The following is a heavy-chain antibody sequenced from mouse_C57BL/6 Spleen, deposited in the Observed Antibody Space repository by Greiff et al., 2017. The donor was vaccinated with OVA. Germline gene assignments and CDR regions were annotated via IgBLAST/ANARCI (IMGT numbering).Heavy chain of an antibody. D-gene: IGHD1-1*01. V-gene: IGHV1-64*01. CDR1: GYTFTSYW. CDR3: ARSTVVATPYAMDY. Sequence: VQLQQSGAELVKPGASVKLSCKASGYTFTSYWMHWVKQRPGQGLEWIGMIHPESGSTNYNQPFKSKATLTAVKSSSTAYLQRSSRTSEDSAVYYCARSTVVATPYAMDYWGQGTSVTVSS. J-gene: IGHJ4*01. CDR2: IHPESGST.